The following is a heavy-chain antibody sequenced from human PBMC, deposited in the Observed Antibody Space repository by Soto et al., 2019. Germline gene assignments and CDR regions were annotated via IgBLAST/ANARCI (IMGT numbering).Heavy chain of an antibody. CDR3: ASESHLAIGTRYYYYGMDV. Sequence: QVQLVQSGAEVKKPGSSVKVSCKASGGTFSSYAISWVRQAPGQGLEWMGGIIPIFGTANYAQKFQGRVKITADESTRTACMELSSLRAEDQAVYYCASESHLAIGTRYYYYGMDVWGQVSTVTVSS. CDR1: GGTFSSYA. J-gene: IGHJ6*02. D-gene: IGHD2-21*01. V-gene: IGHV1-69*12. CDR2: IIPIFGTA.